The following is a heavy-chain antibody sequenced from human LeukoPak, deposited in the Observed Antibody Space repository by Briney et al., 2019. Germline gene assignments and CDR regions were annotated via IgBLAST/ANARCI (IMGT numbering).Heavy chain of an antibody. D-gene: IGHD3-22*01. CDR3: ARGAYYYED. Sequence: PGGSLRLSCSASGFTFSSYAMHWVRQAPGKGLEYVSAISPNGGSTYYADSVKGRFSVSRDNSKNTLYLQMSSLRAEDTAVYYCARGAYYYEDWGQGTLVTVSS. V-gene: IGHV3-64D*06. CDR2: ISPNGGST. J-gene: IGHJ4*02. CDR1: GFTFSSYA.